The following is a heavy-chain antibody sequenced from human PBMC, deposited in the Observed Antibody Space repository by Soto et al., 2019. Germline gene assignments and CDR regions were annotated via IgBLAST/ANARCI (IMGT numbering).Heavy chain of an antibody. CDR3: AKKLYSGTYYDLES. J-gene: IGHJ1*01. Sequence: GGSLRLSCTGSGFIFTDYAMTWVRQGPGKGLEWVSTMSESGDVVSYRDSVKGRSTMSRDMSNSTLFLQMNGLRAEDTAMYYCAKKLYSGTYYDLESWGPGTLVTVSS. CDR2: MSESGDVV. CDR1: GFIFTDYA. D-gene: IGHD1-26*01. V-gene: IGHV3-23*01.